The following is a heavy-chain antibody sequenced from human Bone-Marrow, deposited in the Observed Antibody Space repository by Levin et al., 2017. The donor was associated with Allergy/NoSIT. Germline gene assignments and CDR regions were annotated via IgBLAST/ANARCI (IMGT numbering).Heavy chain of an antibody. Sequence: PGGSLRLSCAASGFSFSDYNMNWVRQAPGKGLEWLSYISTRGTTTYYADSAKGRFTISRDNAKNSLFLQMNSLRAEDTAVYYCARLNPRGFSGPINYADYWGQGSLVTVSS. CDR2: ISTRGTTT. CDR1: GFSFSDYN. J-gene: IGHJ4*02. D-gene: IGHD5-24*01. V-gene: IGHV3-48*01. CDR3: ARLNPRGFSGPINYADY.